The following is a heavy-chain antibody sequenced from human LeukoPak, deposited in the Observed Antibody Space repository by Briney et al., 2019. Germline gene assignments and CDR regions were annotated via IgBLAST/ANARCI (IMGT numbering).Heavy chain of an antibody. D-gene: IGHD6-13*01. CDR3: ARGYSSSWLGYFDY. J-gene: IGHJ4*02. CDR1: GFTFSSYG. Sequence: GGSLRLSCAASGFTFSSYGIHWVRQAPGKGLEWVAVVSCDGSNKYYADSVKGRFTISRDTSKNMVYLQMNSLGAEDTAVYYCARGYSSSWLGYFDYWGQGTLVTVSS. V-gene: IGHV3-30*03. CDR2: VSCDGSNK.